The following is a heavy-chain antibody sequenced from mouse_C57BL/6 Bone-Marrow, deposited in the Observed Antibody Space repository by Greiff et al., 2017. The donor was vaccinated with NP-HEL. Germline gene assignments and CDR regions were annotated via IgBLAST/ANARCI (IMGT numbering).Heavy chain of an antibody. V-gene: IGHV14-4*01. Sequence: EVKLVESGAELVRPGASVTLSCTASGFNIKDDYMHWVKQRPEQGLEWIGWIDPENGDTEYASKFQGKATITADTSSNTAYLQLSSLTSEDTAVYYCTTGIYYGYDRPGMDAMDYWGQGTSVTVSS. CDR3: TTGIYYGYDRPGMDAMDY. CDR1: GFNIKDDY. D-gene: IGHD2-2*01. J-gene: IGHJ4*01. CDR2: IDPENGDT.